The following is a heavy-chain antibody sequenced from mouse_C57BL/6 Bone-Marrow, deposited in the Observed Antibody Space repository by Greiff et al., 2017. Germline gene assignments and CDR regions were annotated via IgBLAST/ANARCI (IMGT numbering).Heavy chain of an antibody. CDR1: GYTFTSYW. V-gene: IGHV1-69*01. Sequence: QVQLQQSGAELVMPGASVKLSCKASGYTFTSYWMHWVKQRPGQGLEWIGEIDPSDSYTNYTQKFKGKCTLTVDKSSSTAYMQLSSLTSEDSAVYYCAKGDGYRFAYWGQGTLVTVSA. J-gene: IGHJ3*01. CDR2: IDPSDSYT. CDR3: AKGDGYRFAY. D-gene: IGHD2-3*01.